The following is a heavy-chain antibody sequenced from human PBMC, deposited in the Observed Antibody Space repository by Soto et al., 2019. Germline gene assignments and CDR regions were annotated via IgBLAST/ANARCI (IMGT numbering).Heavy chain of an antibody. J-gene: IGHJ4*02. V-gene: IGHV3-30-3*01. CDR1: GFTFSNYA. Sequence: GGSLRLSCAASGFTFSNYAMHWVRQAPGKGLEWVAVISYDGSNKYYADSVKGRFTISRDNSKNTLYLQMNSLRAEDTAVYYCARDSANWGQGTLVTVSS. D-gene: IGHD6-25*01. CDR3: ARDSAN. CDR2: ISYDGSNK.